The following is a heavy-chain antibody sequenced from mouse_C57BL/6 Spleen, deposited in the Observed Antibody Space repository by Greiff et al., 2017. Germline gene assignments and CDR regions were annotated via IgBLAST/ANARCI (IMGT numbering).Heavy chain of an antibody. J-gene: IGHJ4*01. Sequence: QVQLQQSGPELVKPGASVKISCKASGYAFSSSWMNWVKQRPGKGLEWIGRIYPGDGDTNYNGKFKGKATLTADKASSTAYMQLSSLTSEDSAVYFCAKAYDSKGYAMDYWGQGTSVTVSS. D-gene: IGHD2-5*01. CDR3: AKAYDSKGYAMDY. CDR2: IYPGDGDT. V-gene: IGHV1-82*01. CDR1: GYAFSSSW.